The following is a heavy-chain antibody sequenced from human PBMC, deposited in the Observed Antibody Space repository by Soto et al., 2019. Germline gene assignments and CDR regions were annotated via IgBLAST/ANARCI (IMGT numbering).Heavy chain of an antibody. CDR1: GGSISSYY. J-gene: IGHJ6*03. V-gene: IGHV4-59*08. CDR2: IYYSGST. Sequence: QVQLQESGPGLVKPSETLSLTCTVSGGSISSYYWSWIRQPPGKGLEWIGYIYYSGSTNYNPSLKSRVTISVDTSKNQFSLKLSSVTAADTAVYYCARRGIAAAGTFYYYYMDVWGKGTTVTVSS. CDR3: ARRGIAAAGTFYYYYMDV. D-gene: IGHD6-13*01.